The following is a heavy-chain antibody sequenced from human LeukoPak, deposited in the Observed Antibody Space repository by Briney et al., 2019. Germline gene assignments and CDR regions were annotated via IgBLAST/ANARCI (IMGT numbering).Heavy chain of an antibody. Sequence: PGGSLRLSCAASGFTFSSYSMNWVRQAPGKGLEWVSYISSSSSTIYYADSVKGRFTISRDNAKNSLYLQMNSLRAEDTAVYYCAKDLRRGPTYYDFWCPDYWGQGTLVTVSS. J-gene: IGHJ4*02. CDR2: ISSSSSTI. CDR3: AKDLRRGPTYYDFWCPDY. D-gene: IGHD3-3*01. V-gene: IGHV3-48*01. CDR1: GFTFSSYS.